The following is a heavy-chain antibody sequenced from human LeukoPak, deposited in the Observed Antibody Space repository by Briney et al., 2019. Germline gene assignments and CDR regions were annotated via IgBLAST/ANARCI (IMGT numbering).Heavy chain of an antibody. CDR3: AKNGYDSSGYLYFDY. CDR2: ISGSGGST. V-gene: IGHV3-23*01. Sequence: PGGSLRLSCAASGFTFSTYAMSWVRQAPGKGLEWVSAISGSGGSTYYADSVKGRFTISRDNSENTLYLQMDSLRAEDTAVYYCAKNGYDSSGYLYFDYWGQGTLVTVSS. CDR1: GFTFSTYA. J-gene: IGHJ4*02. D-gene: IGHD3-22*01.